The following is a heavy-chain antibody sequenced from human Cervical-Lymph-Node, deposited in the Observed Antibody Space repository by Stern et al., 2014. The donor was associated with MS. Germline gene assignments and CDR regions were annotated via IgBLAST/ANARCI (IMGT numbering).Heavy chain of an antibody. D-gene: IGHD6-19*01. J-gene: IGHJ4*02. V-gene: IGHV4-61*01. CDR1: GDSGTSGSYH. CDR2: INKGGTT. Sequence: QVQLQESGPGLVKPSETLSLTCTVSGDSGTSGSYHWSWNRQPPGQGREWITYINKGGTTKYNPSLRSRVTISMDTSKNQFSLRLNAVTAADTAVYYCARVGWGGDSWGQGTLVTVSS. CDR3: ARVGWGGDS.